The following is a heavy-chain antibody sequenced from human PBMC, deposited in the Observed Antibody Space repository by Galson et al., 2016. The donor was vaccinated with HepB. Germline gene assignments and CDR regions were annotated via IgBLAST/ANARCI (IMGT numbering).Heavy chain of an antibody. CDR2: SSYSGST. V-gene: IGHV4-31*03. D-gene: IGHD6-6*01. Sequence: TLSLTCTVSGASISGGSCYWSWIRQNAGKGLEWIGFSSYSGSTYYNPSLKSRLTISLDTSENRFSLTLSSVTAADTAVYYCARVRGQFVPDYWGQGTLVTVSS. CDR3: ARVRGQFVPDY. CDR1: GASISGGSCY. J-gene: IGHJ4*02.